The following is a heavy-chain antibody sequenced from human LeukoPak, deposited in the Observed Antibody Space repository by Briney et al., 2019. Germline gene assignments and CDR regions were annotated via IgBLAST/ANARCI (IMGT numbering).Heavy chain of an antibody. Sequence: EASVKVSCKASGGTFSSYTISWVRQAPGQGLEWMGRILPILGIANYAQKFQGRVTITADKSTSTAYMELSSLRSEDTAVYYCAATGGSGSYDFDYWGQGTLVTVSS. CDR3: AATGGSGSYDFDY. V-gene: IGHV1-69*02. J-gene: IGHJ4*02. CDR1: GGTFSSYT. D-gene: IGHD3-10*01. CDR2: ILPILGIA.